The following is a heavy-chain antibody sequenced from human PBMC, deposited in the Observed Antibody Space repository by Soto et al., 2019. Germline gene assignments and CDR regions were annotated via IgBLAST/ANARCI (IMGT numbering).Heavy chain of an antibody. CDR2: ISAYNGNT. J-gene: IGHJ5*02. CDR1: GYTFTSYG. V-gene: IGHV1-18*01. CDR3: ARVVGALGHGFDP. Sequence: QVQLVQSGGEVKKPGASVKVSCKASGYTFTSYGISWVRQAPGQGLEWMGRISAYNGNTNYAQKLQGRDTMTTDTPTRPAYMELRSLRADDTAVYYCARVVGALGHGFDPWGQGTLVTVSS. D-gene: IGHD1-26*01.